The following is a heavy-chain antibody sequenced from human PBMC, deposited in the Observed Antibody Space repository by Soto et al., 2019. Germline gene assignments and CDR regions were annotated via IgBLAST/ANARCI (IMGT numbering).Heavy chain of an antibody. D-gene: IGHD2-15*01. V-gene: IGHV1-8*01. CDR2: MNPNSGNT. J-gene: IGHJ4*02. Sequence: EASVKVSCKASGYTFASYDINWVRQAPGQGLEWMGWMNPNSGNTGYAQTFRGRVTMTRDNSITTAYMELSSLTSEDTAVYYCAREDRSNVFEYWGQGTPVPVSS. CDR1: GYTFASYD. CDR3: AREDRSNVFEY.